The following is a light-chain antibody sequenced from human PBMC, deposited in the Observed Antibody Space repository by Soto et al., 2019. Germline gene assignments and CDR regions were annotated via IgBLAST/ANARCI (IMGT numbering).Light chain of an antibody. CDR3: QQSYSTPYT. Sequence: DIQMTQSPSSLSASVGDRVTITCRASQSISSYLNWYQQKPGKAPKLLIYAASSLQSGVPSSFSGSGSGTDFTLTISSLHPEDFATYYCQQSYSTPYTFGQGTKLEIK. CDR2: AAS. V-gene: IGKV1-39*01. J-gene: IGKJ2*01. CDR1: QSISSY.